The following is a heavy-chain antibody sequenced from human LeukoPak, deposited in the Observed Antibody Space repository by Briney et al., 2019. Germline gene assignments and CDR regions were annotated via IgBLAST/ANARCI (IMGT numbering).Heavy chain of an antibody. V-gene: IGHV3-48*03. Sequence: PGGSLRLSCAASGFTFSSYEMNWVRQAPGKGPKWVSYISSSANTKYYADSVKGRATISRDNTKNSLYLQMNSLRAEDTAVYYCARDGRTYGDAFDIWGQGTMVTVSS. CDR2: ISSSANTK. CDR1: GFTFSSYE. J-gene: IGHJ3*02. CDR3: ARDGRTYGDAFDI. D-gene: IGHD4-17*01.